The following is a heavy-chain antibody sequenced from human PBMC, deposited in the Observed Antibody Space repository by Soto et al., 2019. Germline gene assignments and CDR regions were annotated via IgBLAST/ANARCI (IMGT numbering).Heavy chain of an antibody. CDR3: ARTGVVTKGYDAFDI. Sequence: QVQLQESGPGLVKPSQTLSLTCTVSGGSISSGGYYWSWIRQHPGKGLEWIGYIYYRGSTYYNPSLKNQVTISVDTSKNQFSLELNSVTAADTAVYYCARTGVVTKGYDAFDIWGQRTMVTVSS. J-gene: IGHJ3*02. V-gene: IGHV4-31*01. CDR2: IYYRGST. CDR1: GGSISSGGYY. D-gene: IGHD2-21*02.